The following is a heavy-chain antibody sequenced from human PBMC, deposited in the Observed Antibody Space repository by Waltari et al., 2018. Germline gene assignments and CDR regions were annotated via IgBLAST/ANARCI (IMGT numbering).Heavy chain of an antibody. V-gene: IGHV3-48*04. J-gene: IGHJ4*02. D-gene: IGHD3-16*01. CDR2: ISSSSSTI. CDR3: ASIIDLPPNPGLGDY. Sequence: EVQLVESGGGLVQPGGSLRLSCAASGFTFSSYSMNWVRQAPGKGLGGFSYISSSSSTIYYADSVKGRFTISRDNAKNSLYLQMNSLRAEDTAVYYCASIIDLPPNPGLGDYWGQGTLVTVSS. CDR1: GFTFSSYS.